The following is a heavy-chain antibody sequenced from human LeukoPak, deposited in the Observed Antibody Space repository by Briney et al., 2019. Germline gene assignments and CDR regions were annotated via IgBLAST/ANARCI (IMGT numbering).Heavy chain of an antibody. CDR2: INSDGSST. J-gene: IGHJ4*02. CDR1: GFTFSSYW. V-gene: IGHV3-74*01. D-gene: IGHD3-3*01. Sequence: GGALRLSCAASGFTFSSYWMHSVRQAPRKGRVWVSRINSDGSSTSYAHSLKGRFTISRDNAKKTPYLQMNSLRAEDTAGYYCARDSGYYDFWSGYYEPIFDYWGQGTLVTVSS. CDR3: ARDSGYYDFWSGYYEPIFDY.